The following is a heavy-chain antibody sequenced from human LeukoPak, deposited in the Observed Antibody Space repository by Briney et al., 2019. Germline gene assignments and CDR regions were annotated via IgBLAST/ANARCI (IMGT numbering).Heavy chain of an antibody. Sequence: SETLSLTCTVSGGSISSSSYYWGWIRQPPGKGLEWIGSIYYSGSTYYNPSLKSRVTISVDTSRNQFSLKLSSVTAADTAVYYCARESYGVYCGGDCYLPFDYWGQGTLVTVSS. CDR2: IYYSGST. D-gene: IGHD2-21*02. CDR1: GGSISSSSYY. J-gene: IGHJ4*02. V-gene: IGHV4-39*07. CDR3: ARESYGVYCGGDCYLPFDY.